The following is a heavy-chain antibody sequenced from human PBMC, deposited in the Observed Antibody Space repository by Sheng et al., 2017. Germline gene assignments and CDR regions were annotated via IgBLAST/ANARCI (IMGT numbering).Heavy chain of an antibody. J-gene: IGHJ2*01. CDR3: TRGVADQWLNWYFDL. V-gene: IGHV3-30*04. CDR1: GFTFSRYV. Sequence: QVQLVESGEDVVQPGRSLRLSCAASGFTFSRYVMYWVRRAPGKGLEWVAVISSDGTNKKYADSVKGRFTISRDNSKNTLFLQMNSLRVEDTGIYYCTRGVADQWLNWYFDLWGRGTLVTVSS. CDR2: ISSDGTNK. D-gene: IGHD6-19*01.